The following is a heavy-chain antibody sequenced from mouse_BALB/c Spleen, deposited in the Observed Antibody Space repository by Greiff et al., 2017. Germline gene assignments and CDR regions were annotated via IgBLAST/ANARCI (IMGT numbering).Heavy chain of an antibody. CDR1: GFSLTSYG. CDR3: ARERGGYYGFAY. D-gene: IGHD2-3*01. V-gene: IGHV2-9*02. CDR2: IWAGGST. J-gene: IGHJ3*01. Sequence: VMLVESGPGLVAPSQSLSITCTVSGFSLTSYGVHWVRQPPGKGLEWLGVIWAGGSTNYNSALMSRLSISKDNSKSQVFLKMNSLQTDDTAMYYCARERGGYYGFAYWGQGTLVTVSA.